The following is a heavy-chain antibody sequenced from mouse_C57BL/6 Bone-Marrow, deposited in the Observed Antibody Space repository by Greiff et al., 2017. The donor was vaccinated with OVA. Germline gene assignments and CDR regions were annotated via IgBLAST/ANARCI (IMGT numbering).Heavy chain of an antibody. V-gene: IGHV5-12*01. J-gene: IGHJ4*01. CDR2: ISNGGGST. CDR1: GFTFSDFY. Sequence: EVQLVESGGGLVQPGGSLKLSCAASGFTFSDFYMYWIRQTPAKRLEWVAYISNGGGSTYYPDTVKGRFTISSDNAKNTRYLQMSRLKSEDTAMYYCARLDAMDYWGQGSPVTVSS. CDR3: ARLDAMDY.